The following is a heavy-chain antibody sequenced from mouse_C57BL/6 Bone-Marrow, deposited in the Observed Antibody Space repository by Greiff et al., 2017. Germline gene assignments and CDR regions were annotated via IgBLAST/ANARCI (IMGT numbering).Heavy chain of an antibody. Sequence: QVQLQQSGAELVKPGASVKLSCKASGYTFTSYWMHWVKQRPGPGLEWIGMIHPNSGSTNYNEKFKSKATLTVDKSSSTAYMQLSSLTSEDSAVYYWARGDYYGSPWFAYWGQGTLVTVSA. V-gene: IGHV1-64*01. D-gene: IGHD1-1*01. J-gene: IGHJ3*01. CDR1: GYTFTSYW. CDR3: ARGDYYGSPWFAY. CDR2: IHPNSGST.